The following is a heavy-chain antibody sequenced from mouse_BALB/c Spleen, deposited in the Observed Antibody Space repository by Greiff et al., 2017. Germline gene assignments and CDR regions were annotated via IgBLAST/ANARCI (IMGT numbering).Heavy chain of an antibody. D-gene: IGHD1-1*01. CDR1: GFSLTSYG. CDR2: IWSDGST. CDR3: ARHEYYGSPYAMDY. Sequence: VKLMESGPDLVAPSQSLSITCTVSGFSLTSYGVHWVRQPPGKGLEWLVVIWSDGSTTYNSALKSRLSISKDNSKSQVFLKMNSLQTDDTAMYYCARHEYYGSPYAMDYWGQGTSVTVSS. J-gene: IGHJ4*01. V-gene: IGHV2-6-2*01.